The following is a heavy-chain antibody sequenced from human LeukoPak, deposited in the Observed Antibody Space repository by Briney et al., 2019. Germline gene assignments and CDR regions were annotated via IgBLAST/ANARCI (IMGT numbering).Heavy chain of an antibody. CDR3: ARSSSWYLNWFDP. D-gene: IGHD6-13*01. CDR1: GFTFSDYY. V-gene: IGHV3-11*01. J-gene: IGHJ5*02. CDR2: ISSSGSTI. Sequence: GRSLRLSCAASGFTFSDYYMSWIRQALGKGLEWVSYISSSGSTIYYADSVKGRFTISRDNAKNSLYLQMNSLRAEDTAVYYCARSSSWYLNWFDPWGQGTLVTVSS.